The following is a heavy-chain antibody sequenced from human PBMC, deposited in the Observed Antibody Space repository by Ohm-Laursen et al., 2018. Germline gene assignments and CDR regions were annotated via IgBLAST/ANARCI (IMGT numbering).Heavy chain of an antibody. J-gene: IGHJ4*02. CDR3: AKGGGGIAIAGTDY. V-gene: IGHV3-7*03. Sequence: GSLRLSCSASGFTFSSYWMNWVRQAPGKGLEWVANIKSDGSAKYYVDSVKGRFTISRDNAKNSLYLQMNSLRVEDTALYYCAKGGGGIAIAGTDYWGQGTLVTVSS. CDR1: GFTFSSYW. CDR2: IKSDGSAK. D-gene: IGHD6-13*01.